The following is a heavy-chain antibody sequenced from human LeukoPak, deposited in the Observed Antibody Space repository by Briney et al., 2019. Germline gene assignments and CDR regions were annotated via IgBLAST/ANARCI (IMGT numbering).Heavy chain of an antibody. V-gene: IGHV3-48*01. CDR3: AKSHASLWFGEGHYAFDI. CDR2: ISSSSSTI. CDR1: GFTFSSYS. Sequence: GGSLRLSCAASGFTFSSYSMNWVRQAPGKGLEWVSYISSSSSTIYYADSVKGRFTISRDNSKNTLYLQMNSLRAEDTAVYYCAKSHASLWFGEGHYAFDIWGQGTMVTVSS. J-gene: IGHJ3*02. D-gene: IGHD3-10*01.